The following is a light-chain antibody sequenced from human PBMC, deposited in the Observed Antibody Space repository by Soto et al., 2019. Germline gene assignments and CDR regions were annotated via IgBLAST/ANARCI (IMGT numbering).Light chain of an antibody. CDR1: SSNIGSNY. CDR2: RNA. CDR3: SAWDDSLTRPV. Sequence: QSVLTQPPSASGTPGQRVTSTCSGSSSNIGSNYVYWYQQLPGTAPQPLSYRNAHRPSGVPDRFSGSKSGTSASLAISGLRSEDEADYSCSAWDDSLTRPVFGGGTKLTVL. J-gene: IGLJ2*01. V-gene: IGLV1-47*01.